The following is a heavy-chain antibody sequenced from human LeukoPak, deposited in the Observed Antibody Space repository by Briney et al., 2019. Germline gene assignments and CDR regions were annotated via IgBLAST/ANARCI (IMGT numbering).Heavy chain of an antibody. CDR1: GGTFSSYA. CDR3: ARSEDRSGWYWAFDI. CDR2: IIPIFSTA. Sequence: SVKVSFKASGGTFSSYAISWVRQAPGQGLEWMGGIIPIFSTANYAQKFQGRVTITADESTSTAYMELSSLRSEDTAVYYCARSEDRSGWYWAFDIWGQGTMVTVSS. V-gene: IGHV1-69*13. D-gene: IGHD6-19*01. J-gene: IGHJ3*02.